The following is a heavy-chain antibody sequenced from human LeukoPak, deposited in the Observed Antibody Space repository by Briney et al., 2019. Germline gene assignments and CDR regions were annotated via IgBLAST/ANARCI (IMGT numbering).Heavy chain of an antibody. D-gene: IGHD3-22*01. V-gene: IGHV4-61*02. Sequence: SETLSLTCTVSGGSISSCSYYWSWIRQPAGKGLEWIGRIYTSGSTNYNPSLKSRVTISVDTSKNQFSLKLSSVTAADTAVYYCAREVWSSGFVGSDYWGQGTLVTVSS. CDR3: AREVWSSGFVGSDY. J-gene: IGHJ4*02. CDR1: GGSISSCSYY. CDR2: IYTSGST.